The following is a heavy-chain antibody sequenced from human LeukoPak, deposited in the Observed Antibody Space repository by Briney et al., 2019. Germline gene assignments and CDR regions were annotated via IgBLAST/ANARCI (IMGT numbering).Heavy chain of an antibody. CDR3: AAFSKGF. V-gene: IGHV3-15*01. J-gene: IGHJ4*02. CDR2: IKSKADGGTA. Sequence: GGSLRLSCAASGIAFSDVWMTWVRQAPGKGLEWVGRIKSKADGGTADYAAPVKGRFSISGDDSKNTVYLQMDSLEAEDTAVYYCAAFSKGFWGQGTLVTVSS. CDR1: GIAFSDVW.